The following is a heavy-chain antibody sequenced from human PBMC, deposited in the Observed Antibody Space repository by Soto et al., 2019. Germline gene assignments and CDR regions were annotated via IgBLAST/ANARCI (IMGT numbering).Heavy chain of an antibody. D-gene: IGHD2-15*01. V-gene: IGHV3-74*01. Sequence: EVQLVESGGGLVPPGGSLRLSCVVSEFTFSSSWMHWVRQGPGKGLVWVSRMNSDGSFINYADSVKGRFTTSRDNARNMLYLHMNSLRADDTGLYYCVTGWSEHWGQGTLVTVSS. CDR3: VTGWSEH. CDR1: EFTFSSSW. CDR2: MNSDGSFI. J-gene: IGHJ1*01.